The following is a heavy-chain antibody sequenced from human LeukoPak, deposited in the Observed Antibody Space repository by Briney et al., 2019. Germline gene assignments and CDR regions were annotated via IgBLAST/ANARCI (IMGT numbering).Heavy chain of an antibody. CDR1: GFTFSDYA. V-gene: IGHV3-23*01. CDR3: ARDSGAADIDY. Sequence: PGGSPRLSCAASGFTFSDYAMSWVRQAPEKGLEWVSAISGSGDATKYADSVKGRFTISRDKSKNTLYLQMNSLRAEDTAVYYCARDSGAADIDYWGQGTLVTVSS. CDR2: ISGSGDAT. D-gene: IGHD6-13*01. J-gene: IGHJ4*02.